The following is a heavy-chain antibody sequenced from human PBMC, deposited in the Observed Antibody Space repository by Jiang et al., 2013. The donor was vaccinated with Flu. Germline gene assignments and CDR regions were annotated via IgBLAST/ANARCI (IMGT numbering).Heavy chain of an antibody. D-gene: IGHD6-13*01. CDR2: IYYSGST. CDR1: GGSISSSSYY. CDR3: ARHDWQQLVHNYFDY. Sequence: GPGLVKPSETLSLTCTVSGGSISSSSYYWGWIRQPPGKGLEWIGSIYYSGSTYYNPSLKSRVTISVDTSKNQFSLKLSSVTAADTAVYYCARHDWQQLVHNYFDYWGQGTLVTVSS. J-gene: IGHJ4*02. V-gene: IGHV4-39*01.